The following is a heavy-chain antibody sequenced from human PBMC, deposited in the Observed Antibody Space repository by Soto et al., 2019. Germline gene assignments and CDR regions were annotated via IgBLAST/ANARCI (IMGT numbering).Heavy chain of an antibody. J-gene: IGHJ4*02. CDR1: GGSISSYY. D-gene: IGHD5-12*01. V-gene: IGHV4-59*01. Sequence: WETLSLTCAVSGGSISSYYLSWIRQPPGKGLEWIGYIYYSGSTNYNPSLKSRVTISVDTSKNQFSLKLSSVTAADAAVYYCARGPGDGYNYWGQETLVTVSS. CDR3: ARGPGDGYNY. CDR2: IYYSGST.